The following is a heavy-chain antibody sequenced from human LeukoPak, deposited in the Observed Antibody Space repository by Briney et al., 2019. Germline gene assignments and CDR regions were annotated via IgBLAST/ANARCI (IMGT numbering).Heavy chain of an antibody. CDR1: GGTFSSYA. CDR3: ARDDRRRYCSSTSCHVFDY. V-gene: IGHV1-69*05. Sequence: ASVKVSCKTSGGTFSSYAISWVRQAPGQGLEWMGRIIPIFGTANYAQKFQGRVTITTDESTSTAYMELSSLRSEDTAVYYCARDDRRRYCSSTSCHVFDYWGQGTLVTVSS. J-gene: IGHJ4*02. D-gene: IGHD2-2*01. CDR2: IIPIFGTA.